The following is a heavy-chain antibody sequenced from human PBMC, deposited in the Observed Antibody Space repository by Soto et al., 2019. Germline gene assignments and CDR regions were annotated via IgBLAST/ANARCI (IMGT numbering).Heavy chain of an antibody. CDR3: ARSGNVGAVDY. CDR2: TYYRSKWYN. Sequence: PSQTLSLTCAISGDSFSSKSAALNLSSHSPSRGLEWLGRTYYRSKWYNEYAVSVKSRITVNPDTSKNQFSLQLNSMTPEDTAVYYCARSGNVGAVDYWGQGTLVTVSS. D-gene: IGHD1-26*01. J-gene: IGHJ4*02. V-gene: IGHV6-1*01. CDR1: GDSFSSKSAA.